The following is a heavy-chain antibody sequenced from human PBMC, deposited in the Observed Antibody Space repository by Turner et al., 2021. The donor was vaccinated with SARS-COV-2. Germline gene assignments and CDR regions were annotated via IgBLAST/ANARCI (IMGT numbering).Heavy chain of an antibody. V-gene: IGHV4-39*01. CDR3: ARLMDTAMDYYGMDV. D-gene: IGHD5-18*01. CDR2: IYYSGIT. J-gene: IGHJ6*02. Sequence: LQLQESVPGLVKPSETLSLTCTVSGGSISSSSDYWGGIRQPPGKGLEWIGNIYYSGITYYNPTLKSRVTISVDTSKNQFSLKLSSVTAADTAVYYCARLMDTAMDYYGMDVWGQGTTVTVSS. CDR1: GGSISSSSDY.